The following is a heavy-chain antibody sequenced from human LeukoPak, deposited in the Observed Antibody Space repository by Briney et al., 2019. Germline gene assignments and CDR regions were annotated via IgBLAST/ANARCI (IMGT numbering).Heavy chain of an antibody. V-gene: IGHV4-59*02. J-gene: IGHJ4*02. CDR3: ARVISSGWYGAFDY. CDR2: IYYSGST. CDR1: GGSVSSYY. Sequence: SETLSLTCTVSGGSVSSYYWSWIRQPPGKGLEWIGYIYYSGSTNYNPSLKSRVTISVDTSKNQFSLKLSSVTAADTAVYYCARVISSGWYGAFDYWGQGTLVTVSS. D-gene: IGHD6-19*01.